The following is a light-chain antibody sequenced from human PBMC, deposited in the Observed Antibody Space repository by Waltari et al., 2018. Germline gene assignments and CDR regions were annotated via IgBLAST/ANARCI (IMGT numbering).Light chain of an antibody. CDR3: YSTDSSGHDRV. CDR2: EDS. J-gene: IGLJ3*02. Sequence: SYALTQPPSVSVSPGQTATITCPGDALPTKYSNWYQQKSGQAPVLVIYEDSKRPSGIPERFSGSSSGTTATLTISGAQVEDEADYYCYSTDSSGHDRVFGGGTKLTVL. CDR1: ALPTKY. V-gene: IGLV3-10*01.